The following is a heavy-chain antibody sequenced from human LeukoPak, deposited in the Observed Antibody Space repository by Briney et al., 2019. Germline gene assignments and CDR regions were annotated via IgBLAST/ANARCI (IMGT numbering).Heavy chain of an antibody. J-gene: IGHJ4*02. Sequence: PSETLSLTCAVSGDSISNTYYWGWIRRPPGKELEGIGSIYNSGSTHYNPSLKSRVTISVDTSKNQFSLKLSSVTAADTAVYYCARYSSGNYFDYWGQGTLVTVSS. CDR1: GDSISNTYY. CDR3: ARYSSGNYFDY. CDR2: IYNSGST. D-gene: IGHD1-26*01. V-gene: IGHV4-38-2*01.